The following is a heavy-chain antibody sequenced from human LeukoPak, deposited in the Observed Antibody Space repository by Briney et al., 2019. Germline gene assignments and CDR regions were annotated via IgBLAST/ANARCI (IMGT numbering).Heavy chain of an antibody. CDR1: GGSLSGYY. D-gene: IGHD1-26*01. V-gene: IGHV4-34*01. CDR2: INHSGST. Sequence: SETLSLTCAVYGGSLSGYYWSWIRQPPGKGLEWIGEINHSGSTNYNPSLKSRVTISVDTSKNQFSLKLSSVTAADTAVYYCARHLYSGSYYSDYWGQGTLVTVSS. CDR3: ARHLYSGSYYSDY. J-gene: IGHJ4*02.